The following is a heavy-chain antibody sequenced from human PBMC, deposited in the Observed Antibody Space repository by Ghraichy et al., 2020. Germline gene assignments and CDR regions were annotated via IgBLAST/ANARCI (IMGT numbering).Heavy chain of an antibody. CDR3: ARGEDILRFLEWLGLGRPYYYYYGMDV. V-gene: IGHV1-46*01. CDR1: GYTFTSYY. D-gene: IGHD3-3*01. J-gene: IGHJ6*02. Sequence: ASVKVSCKASGYTFTSYYMHWVRQAPGQGLEWMGIINPSGGSTSYAQKFQGRVTMTRDTSTSTVYMELSSLRSEDTAVYYCARGEDILRFLEWLGLGRPYYYYYGMDVWGQGTTVTVSS. CDR2: INPSGGST.